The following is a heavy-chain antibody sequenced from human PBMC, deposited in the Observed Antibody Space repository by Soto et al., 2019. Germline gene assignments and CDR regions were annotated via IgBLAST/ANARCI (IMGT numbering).Heavy chain of an antibody. D-gene: IGHD3-22*01. CDR3: TTVSEGSMIVVVIPHY. CDR2: IKSKTDGGTT. Sequence: GGSLRLSCAASGFTFSNAWMSWVRQAPGKGLEWVGRIKSKTDGGTTDYAAPVKGRFTISREDSKNTLYLQMNSPNTEDTAVYYCTTVSEGSMIVVVIPHYWGQGTLVTVSS. J-gene: IGHJ4*02. V-gene: IGHV3-15*01. CDR1: GFTFSNAW.